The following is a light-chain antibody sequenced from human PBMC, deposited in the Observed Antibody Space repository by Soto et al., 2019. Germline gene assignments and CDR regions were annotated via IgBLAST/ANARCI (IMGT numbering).Light chain of an antibody. J-gene: IGLJ3*02. V-gene: IGLV2-14*01. CDR3: SSYTTAYTQV. Sequence: QSALTQPASVSGSPGQSITISCTGTSGDVGAYDFVSWYQHHPGKAPRLVIYDVSRRPAGASDRFSGSKSGNTASLTISRLQAEDEAHYYCSSYTTAYTQVFGGGTKVTVL. CDR2: DVS. CDR1: SGDVGAYDF.